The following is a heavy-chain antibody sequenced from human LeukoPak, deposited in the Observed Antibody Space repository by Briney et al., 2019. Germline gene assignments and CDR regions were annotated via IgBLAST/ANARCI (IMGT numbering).Heavy chain of an antibody. Sequence: GVTLRLSCAASGITFSSYWMNWARQAPGKGLEWVASINHNGNVNYYVDSVKGRFTISRDNAKNSLYLQMSNLRAEDTAVYYCARVGGTNYYYYGMDVWGQGTTVIVSS. CDR2: INHNGNVN. D-gene: IGHD1-1*01. CDR3: ARVGGTNYYYYGMDV. CDR1: GITFSSYW. J-gene: IGHJ6*02. V-gene: IGHV3-7*03.